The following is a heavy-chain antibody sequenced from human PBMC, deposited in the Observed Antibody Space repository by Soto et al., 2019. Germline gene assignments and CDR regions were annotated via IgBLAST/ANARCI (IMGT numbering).Heavy chain of an antibody. V-gene: IGHV4-61*01. J-gene: IGHJ4*02. CDR1: DGSVSSGSYY. CDR3: GRDSLAFFDS. CDR2: IYSSGST. Sequence: SETLSLTCSVSDGSVSSGSYYWSWIRQPTGKGLEWIGYIYSSGSTLYNPSLKSRVIISVDTSMNQYSLKMSSVTAADTAVYYCGRDSLAFFDSWGQGTLVTVSS. D-gene: IGHD2-15*01.